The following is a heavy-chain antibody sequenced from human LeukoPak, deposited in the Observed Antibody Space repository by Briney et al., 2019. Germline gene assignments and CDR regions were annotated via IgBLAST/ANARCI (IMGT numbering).Heavy chain of an antibody. CDR1: GGSISSWY. V-gene: IGHV4-59*12. D-gene: IGHD3-10*01. CDR2: IYHSGST. Sequence: SETLSLTCTVSGGSISSWYWSWIRQPPGKGLEWIGYIYHSGSTYYNPSLKSRVTISVDRSKNQFSLKLSSVTAADTAVYYCARAPRESHYYGSGTFDYWGQGTLVTVSS. CDR3: ARAPRESHYYGSGTFDY. J-gene: IGHJ4*02.